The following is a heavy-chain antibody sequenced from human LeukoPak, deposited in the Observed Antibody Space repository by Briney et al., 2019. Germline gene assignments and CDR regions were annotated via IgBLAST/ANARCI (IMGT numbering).Heavy chain of an antibody. D-gene: IGHD3-22*01. Sequence: SETLSLTCTVSGGSISSYYWSWIRQPPGKGLEWIGCIYYSGSTNYNPSLKSRVTISVDTSKNQFSLKLSSVTAADTAVYYCARASYYYDSSGYDFDYWGQGTLVTVSS. V-gene: IGHV4-59*01. J-gene: IGHJ4*02. CDR1: GGSISSYY. CDR3: ARASYYYDSSGYDFDY. CDR2: IYYSGST.